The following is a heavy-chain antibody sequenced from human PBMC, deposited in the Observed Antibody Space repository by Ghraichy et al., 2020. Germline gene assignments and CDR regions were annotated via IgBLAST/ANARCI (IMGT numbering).Heavy chain of an antibody. Sequence: SETLSLTCTVSGGSISSYYWSWIRQPPGKGLEWIGYIYYSGSTNYNPSLKSRVTISVDTSKNQFSLKLSSVTAADTAVYYCARDSPQLTGEMGVLDGMDVWGQGTTVTVSS. V-gene: IGHV4-59*01. CDR2: IYYSGST. D-gene: IGHD7-27*01. CDR1: GGSISSYY. CDR3: ARDSPQLTGEMGVLDGMDV. J-gene: IGHJ6*02.